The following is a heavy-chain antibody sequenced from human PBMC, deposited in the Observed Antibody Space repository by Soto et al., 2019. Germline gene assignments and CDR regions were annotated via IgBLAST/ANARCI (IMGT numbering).Heavy chain of an antibody. V-gene: IGHV3-23*01. J-gene: IGHJ4*02. CDR1: GFTFSTYT. CDR3: ARFTAEVADHYSAY. CDR2: ISGTGRST. D-gene: IGHD6-13*01. Sequence: GGSLRLSCEASGFTFSTYTMSWVRQAPGKGLEWVSGISGTGRSTFYADSVKGRFTISRDNSKNALYLRMNSLRVEDTALYYCARFTAEVADHYSAYWGRGTPVTVSS.